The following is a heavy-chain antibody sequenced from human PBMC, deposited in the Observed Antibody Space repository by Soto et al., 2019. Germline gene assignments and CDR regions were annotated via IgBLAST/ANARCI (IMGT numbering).Heavy chain of an antibody. V-gene: IGHV3-30-3*01. CDR3: ARDWGPHWSYYGMDV. CDR2: ISYDGSNK. J-gene: IGHJ6*02. Sequence: PGGSLRLSCAASGFTFSSYAMHWVRQAPGKGLEWVAVISYDGSNKYYGDSVKGRFTISRDNSKNTLYLQMNSLRAEDTAVYYCARDWGPHWSYYGMDVWGQGTTVPVSS. D-gene: IGHD2-8*02. CDR1: GFTFSSYA.